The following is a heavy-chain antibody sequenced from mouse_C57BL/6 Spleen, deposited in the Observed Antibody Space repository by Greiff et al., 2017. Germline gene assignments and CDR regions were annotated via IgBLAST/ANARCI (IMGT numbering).Heavy chain of an antibody. CDR2: INPNNGGT. V-gene: IGHV1-22*01. D-gene: IGHD2-4*01. J-gene: IGHJ2*01. CDR3: AGWYYDDFDF. CDR1: GYTFTDYN. Sequence: VQLQQSGPELVKPGASVKMSCKASGYTFTDYNMHWVKQRHGKGLEWIGYINPNNGGTSYNQKFKGKATLTVNKSSSTAYMELRSLTSEDSAVYYCAGWYYDDFDFGGRGTALTVS.